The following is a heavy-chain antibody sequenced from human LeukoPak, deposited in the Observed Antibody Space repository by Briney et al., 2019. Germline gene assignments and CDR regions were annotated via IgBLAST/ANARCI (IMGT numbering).Heavy chain of an antibody. CDR3: SRGGSRGGYFDY. J-gene: IGHJ4*01. D-gene: IGHD4-23*01. CDR2: ITGKRYGGTT. Sequence: GGSLRLSCAASGFTFVDHDVSWVRQAPGKGLEWVGFITGKRYGGTTEYAASVKGRFTLSRDDSKSIAYLQMNGLKTEDTAVYYCSRGGSRGGYFDYWGQGALVTVSS. V-gene: IGHV3-49*04. CDR1: GFTFVDHD.